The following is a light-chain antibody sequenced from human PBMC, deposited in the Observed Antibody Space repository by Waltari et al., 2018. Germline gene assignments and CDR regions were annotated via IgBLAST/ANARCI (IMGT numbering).Light chain of an antibody. J-gene: IGKJ1*01. CDR3: QQTFTTPWT. CDR1: QAIQSF. Sequence: DIQMTQSPSSLSASVGEPFTIACRAGQAIQSFINWYQQKPGRAPKFLISNSSTLQSGVPSRFGGSGSGTEFTLTISSLQPEDVATYFCQQTFTTPWTFGPGTTVEIK. V-gene: IGKV1-39*01. CDR2: NSS.